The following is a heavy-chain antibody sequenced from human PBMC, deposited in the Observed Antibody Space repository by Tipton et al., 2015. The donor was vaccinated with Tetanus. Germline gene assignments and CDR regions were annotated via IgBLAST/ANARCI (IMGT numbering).Heavy chain of an antibody. CDR1: GFSFSDYQ. D-gene: IGHD2-2*01. CDR3: ARLSPAMPSHLFDY. V-gene: IGHV3-23*01. CDR2: LSGGGTVT. J-gene: IGHJ4*02. Sequence: SLRLSCAASGFSFSDYQMSWLRQAPGKGLEWVSTLSGGGTVTYYADSVRGRFTISRDKSKNTLYLQVDSLRAEDTARYFCARLSPAMPSHLFDYWGQGTLVTVPS.